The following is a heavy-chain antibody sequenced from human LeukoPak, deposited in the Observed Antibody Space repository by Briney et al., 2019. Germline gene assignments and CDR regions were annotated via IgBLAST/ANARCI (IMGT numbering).Heavy chain of an antibody. CDR1: GFTFSSYG. J-gene: IGHJ4*02. CDR3: AKFLPPGLYSSAGY. CDR2: ISYDGSNK. V-gene: IGHV3-30*18. Sequence: GGSLRLSCAASGFTFSSYGMHWVRQAPGKGLEWVAVISYDGSNKYYADSVKGRFTISRDNSKNTLYLQMNSLRAEDTAVYYCAKFLPPGLYSSAGYWGQGTLVTVSS. D-gene: IGHD6-19*01.